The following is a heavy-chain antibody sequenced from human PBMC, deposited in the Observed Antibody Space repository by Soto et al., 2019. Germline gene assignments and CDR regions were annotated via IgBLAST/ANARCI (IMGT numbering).Heavy chain of an antibody. V-gene: IGHV1-3*01. Sequence: ASVEVSCKASGYTLPSYSMHWVRQAPGQRLEWMGWINAGNGNTKYSQKFQGRVTITRDTSASTAYMELSNLRSEDTAVYYCASSFTVPAAIGPWGQGTLVTVSS. CDR3: ASSFTVPAAIGP. D-gene: IGHD2-2*02. J-gene: IGHJ5*02. CDR2: INAGNGNT. CDR1: GYTLPSYS.